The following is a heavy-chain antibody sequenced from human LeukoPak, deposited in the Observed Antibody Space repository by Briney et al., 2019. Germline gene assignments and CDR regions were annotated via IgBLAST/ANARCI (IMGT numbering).Heavy chain of an antibody. D-gene: IGHD3-22*01. CDR2: ISSSSSYI. CDR3: ARDYYDSSGLDY. Sequence: GGSLRLSCAASRFTFSYYSMNWVRQAPGKGLEWVSSISSSSSYIYYADSVKGRFIISRDNAKKSLYLQMNSLRAEDTAVYYCARDYYDSSGLDYWGQGTLVTVSS. V-gene: IGHV3-21*01. J-gene: IGHJ4*02. CDR1: RFTFSYYS.